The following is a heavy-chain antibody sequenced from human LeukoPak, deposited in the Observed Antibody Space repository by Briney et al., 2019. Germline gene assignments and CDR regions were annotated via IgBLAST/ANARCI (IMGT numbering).Heavy chain of an antibody. Sequence: GGSLRLSCAASGFTFSSYSMNWVRQAPGKGVEWVSSISSSSSYIYYADSVKGRFTISRDNAKNSLYLQMNSLRAEDTAVYYCASGYCSSTSCYSLAEDFDYWGQGTLVTVSS. CDR3: ASGYCSSTSCYSLAEDFDY. CDR2: ISSSSSYI. D-gene: IGHD2-2*02. J-gene: IGHJ4*02. V-gene: IGHV3-21*01. CDR1: GFTFSSYS.